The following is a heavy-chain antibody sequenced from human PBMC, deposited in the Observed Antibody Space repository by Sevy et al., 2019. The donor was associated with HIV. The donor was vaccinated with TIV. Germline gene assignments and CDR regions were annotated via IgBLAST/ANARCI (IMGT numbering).Heavy chain of an antibody. J-gene: IGHJ5*02. CDR3: ARGQHSCSWYNWFDP. D-gene: IGHD6-13*01. V-gene: IGHV4-34*01. Sequence: SETLSLTCAVYGGSFSGYYWSWIRQPPGKGLEWIGEINHSGSTNYNPSLKSRVTISVDTSKNQFSLKLSSVTAADTAVYYCARGQHSCSWYNWFDPWGQGTLVTVSS. CDR1: GGSFSGYY. CDR2: INHSGST.